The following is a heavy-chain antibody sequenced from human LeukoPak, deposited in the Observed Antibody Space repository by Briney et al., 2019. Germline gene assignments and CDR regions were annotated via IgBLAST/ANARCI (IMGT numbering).Heavy chain of an antibody. CDR3: AREGVTGYYDSSGYYVY. CDR2: ISYDGSNK. Sequence: GGSLRLSCAASGFTFSSYAMHWVRQAPGKGLEWVAVISYDGSNKYYADSVKGRFTISRDNSKNTLYLQMNSLRTEDTAVYYCAREGVTGYYDSSGYYVYWGQGTLVTVSS. D-gene: IGHD3-22*01. V-gene: IGHV3-30-3*01. CDR1: GFTFSSYA. J-gene: IGHJ4*02.